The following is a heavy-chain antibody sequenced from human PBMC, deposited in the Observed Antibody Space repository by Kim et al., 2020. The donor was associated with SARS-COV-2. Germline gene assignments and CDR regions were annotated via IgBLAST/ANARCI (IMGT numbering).Heavy chain of an antibody. Sequence: SVKGRFTISRGNAKKSVYLQMKSLRAEDTALYYCARVRSGVTSYYYYGMDVWGQGTTVTVSS. J-gene: IGHJ6*02. CDR3: ARVRSGVTSYYYYGMDV. D-gene: IGHD4-17*01. V-gene: IGHV3-20*03.